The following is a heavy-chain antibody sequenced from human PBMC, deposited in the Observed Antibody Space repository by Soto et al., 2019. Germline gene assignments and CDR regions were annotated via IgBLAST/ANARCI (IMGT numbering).Heavy chain of an antibody. CDR2: INPTGSVT. Sequence: EVQLVESGGGLVQPGVSLRLSCAASGFTFSNYWMHWVRQAPGKGLVWVSRINPTGSVTSYADSVEGRFSISRDNVKNTLSLQMDGLRGEDTAVYYCARVRNGEYSFDYWGQGTLVTVSS. J-gene: IGHJ4*02. CDR1: GFTFSNYW. V-gene: IGHV3-74*01. CDR3: ARVRNGEYSFDY. D-gene: IGHD3-10*01.